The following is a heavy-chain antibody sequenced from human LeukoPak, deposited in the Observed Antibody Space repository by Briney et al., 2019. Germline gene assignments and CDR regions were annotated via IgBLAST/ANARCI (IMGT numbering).Heavy chain of an antibody. D-gene: IGHD2-21*02. CDR3: AKGPRGGVVVTAMSFDY. CDR2: ICGSGGST. Sequence: GGSLRLSCAASGYPLSSYAMSGARHAPGKGREWVSAICGSGGSTYYADSVKGRFTISRDNSKNTLYLQMNSLKAEDTAVYYCAKGPRGGVVVTAMSFDYWGQGTLVTVSS. J-gene: IGHJ4*02. CDR1: GYPLSSYA. V-gene: IGHV3-23*01.